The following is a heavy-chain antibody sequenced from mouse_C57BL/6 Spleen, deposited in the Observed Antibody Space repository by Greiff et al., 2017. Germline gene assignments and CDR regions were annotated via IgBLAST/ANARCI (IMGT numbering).Heavy chain of an antibody. CDR3: AREPYYYGSSYGAMDY. CDR2: IHPNSGST. CDR1: GYTFTSYW. D-gene: IGHD1-1*01. J-gene: IGHJ4*01. Sequence: QVQLQQPGAELVKPGASVKLSCKASGYTFTSYWMHWVKQRPGQGLEWIGMIHPNSGSTNYNEKFKSKATLTVDKSSSTAYMQLSSLTSEDSAVYYCAREPYYYGSSYGAMDYWGQGTSVTVSS. V-gene: IGHV1-64*01.